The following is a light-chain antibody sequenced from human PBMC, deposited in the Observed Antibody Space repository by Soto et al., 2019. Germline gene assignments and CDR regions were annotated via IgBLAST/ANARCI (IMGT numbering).Light chain of an antibody. J-gene: IGLJ3*02. Sequence: QSVLTQPASVSGSPGQSITISCTGTSSDVGGYNYVSWYQQYPGKAPKLMIYEVTNRPSGVSNRFSGSKSGNTASLTISGLQAEDEADYYCSSYTSSSTVFGGGTQLTVL. CDR1: SSDVGGYNY. CDR3: SSYTSSSTV. V-gene: IGLV2-14*01. CDR2: EVT.